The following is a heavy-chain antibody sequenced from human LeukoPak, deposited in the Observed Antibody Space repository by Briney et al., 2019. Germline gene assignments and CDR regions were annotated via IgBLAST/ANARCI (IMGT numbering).Heavy chain of an antibody. J-gene: IGHJ4*02. Sequence: PGGSLRLSCAASGFTFSSYAMSWVRQAPGKGLEWVAVIWYDGTNKYYADSVKGRFTISRDNSKNTLYLQMNSLRAEDTAVYYCARDQRGFSYSKYYFDYWGRGTLVTVSS. CDR1: GFTFSSYA. D-gene: IGHD5-18*01. CDR2: IWYDGTNK. V-gene: IGHV3-33*08. CDR3: ARDQRGFSYSKYYFDY.